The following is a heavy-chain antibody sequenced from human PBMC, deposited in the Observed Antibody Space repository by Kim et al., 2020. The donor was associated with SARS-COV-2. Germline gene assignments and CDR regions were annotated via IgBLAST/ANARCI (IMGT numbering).Heavy chain of an antibody. CDR3: ARGYDFWSGYYGAGMDV. CDR2: INTNTGNP. J-gene: IGHJ6*02. Sequence: ASVKVSCKASGYTFTSYAMNWVRQAPGQGLEWMGWINTNTGNPTYAQGFTGRFVFSLDTSVSTAYLQISSLKAEDTAVYYCARGYDFWSGYYGAGMDVWGQGTTVTVSS. CDR1: GYTFTSYA. V-gene: IGHV7-4-1*02. D-gene: IGHD3-3*01.